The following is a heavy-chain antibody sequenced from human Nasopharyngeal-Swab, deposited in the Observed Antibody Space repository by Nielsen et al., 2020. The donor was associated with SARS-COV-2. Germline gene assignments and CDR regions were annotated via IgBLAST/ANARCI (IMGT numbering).Heavy chain of an antibody. V-gene: IGHV1-2*02. D-gene: IGHD2-15*01. CDR1: GYTFTSYD. CDR3: AGGGYCSGGSCYSFDAFDS. J-gene: IGHJ3*02. CDR2: MNPNSGGT. Sequence: ASVKVSCKASGYTFTSYDINWVRQATGQGLEWMGWMNPNSGGTNYAQKFQGRVTMTRDTSISTAYMELSRLRSDDTAVYYCAGGGYCSGGSCYSFDAFDSWGQGTMVTVSS.